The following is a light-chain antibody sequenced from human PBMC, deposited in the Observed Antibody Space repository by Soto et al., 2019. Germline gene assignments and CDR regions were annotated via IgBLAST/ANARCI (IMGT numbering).Light chain of an antibody. J-gene: IGKJ1*01. CDR1: QGVSSY. CDR2: DAS. V-gene: IGKV3-11*01. CDR3: QQRSNWPWT. Sequence: EIVLPQSPATLSLAPGERATLSCRAIQGVSSYLAWYQQKPGQAPRLLIYDASNRATGIPARFSGSGSGTDFTLTISSLEPEDFAVYYCQQRSNWPWTFGQGTKVDIK.